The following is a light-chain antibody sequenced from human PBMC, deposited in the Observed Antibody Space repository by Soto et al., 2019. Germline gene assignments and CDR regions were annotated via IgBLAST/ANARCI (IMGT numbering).Light chain of an antibody. V-gene: IGKV3-20*01. CDR1: QIVSNTY. CDR2: ATS. J-gene: IGKJ2*01. Sequence: EIVLTQSPGTLSLSPGEGAALSCRASQIVSNTYLAWYQQKPGQPPRLLIHATSSRATGIPDRFSGSGSGTDFTLNISRMEPEDFALYYCQQYVSSLGVYTFGQGTKLEI. CDR3: QQYVSSLGVYT.